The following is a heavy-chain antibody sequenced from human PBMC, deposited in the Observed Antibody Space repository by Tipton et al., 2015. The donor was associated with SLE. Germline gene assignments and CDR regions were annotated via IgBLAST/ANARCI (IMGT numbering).Heavy chain of an antibody. Sequence: LRLSCTVSGGSISSGGYYWSWIRQHPGKGLEWIGYIYYSGSTYYNPSLKSRVTISVDTSKNQFSLKLSSVTAADTAVYYCARDKYSSSTGTFDIWGQGTVVTVSS. D-gene: IGHD6-6*01. CDR2: IYYSGST. V-gene: IGHV4-31*03. CDR3: ARDKYSSSTGTFDI. J-gene: IGHJ3*02. CDR1: GGSISSGGYY.